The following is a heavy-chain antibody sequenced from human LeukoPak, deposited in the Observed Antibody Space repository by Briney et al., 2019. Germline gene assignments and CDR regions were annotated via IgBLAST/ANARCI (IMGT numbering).Heavy chain of an antibody. V-gene: IGHV4-59*01. CDR3: ARSRGGYGDYGSWFDP. Sequence: PSETLSLTCTVSGDSISSYYWSWIRQPPGKGLEWIGYIYYSGSIKYNPSLKSRVTTSVDTSKNQFSLKLSSVTAADTAVYYCARSRGGYGDYGSWFDPWGQGILVSVSS. J-gene: IGHJ5*02. CDR1: GDSISSYY. CDR2: IYYSGSI. D-gene: IGHD4-17*01.